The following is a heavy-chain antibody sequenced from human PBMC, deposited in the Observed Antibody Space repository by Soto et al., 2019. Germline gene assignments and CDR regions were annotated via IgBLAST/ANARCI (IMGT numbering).Heavy chain of an antibody. J-gene: IGHJ6*02. CDR2: IGTAGDT. Sequence: TGKGLEWVSAIGTAGDTYYPVSVKGRFTISRENAKNSLYLQMNSLRAEDTAVNYCARGVVPAAIGADYYYYGMDVWGQGTTVTVSS. CDR3: ARGVVPAAIGADYYYYGMDV. V-gene: IGHV3-13*01. D-gene: IGHD2-2*01.